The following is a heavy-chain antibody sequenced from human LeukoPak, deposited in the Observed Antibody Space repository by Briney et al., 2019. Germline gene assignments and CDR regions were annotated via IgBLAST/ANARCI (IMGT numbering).Heavy chain of an antibody. D-gene: IGHD3-10*01. CDR2: INSDGSTT. V-gene: IGHV3-74*01. CDR3: ARGSPQYYYGSGSLPNWVDP. J-gene: IGHJ5*02. CDR1: GFTFSDYW. Sequence: PGGSLRLSCAASGFTFSDYWMHWVRQAPWRGLVWVSRINSDGSTTSYADSVKGRFTISRDNAKNTLYLQMSRLRAEDTAVYFCARGSPQYYYGSGSLPNWVDPWGQGTLVTVSS.